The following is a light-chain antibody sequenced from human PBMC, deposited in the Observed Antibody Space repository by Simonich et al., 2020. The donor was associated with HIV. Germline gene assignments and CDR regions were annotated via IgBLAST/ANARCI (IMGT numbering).Light chain of an antibody. J-gene: IGKJ2*01. V-gene: IGKV1-9*01. CDR1: QSISSY. CDR3: QQLNSYPPYT. Sequence: DLQMTQSPSSLSASVGDRVTITCRASQSISSYLAWYQQKPGKAPKLLIYAASTLQSVVPSRFSGSGSGTEFTLTISSLQPEDFATYYCQQLNSYPPYTFGQGTKLEIK. CDR2: AAS.